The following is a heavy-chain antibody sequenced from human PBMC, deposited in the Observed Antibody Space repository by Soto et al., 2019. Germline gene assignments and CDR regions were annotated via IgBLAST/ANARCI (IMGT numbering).Heavy chain of an antibody. CDR3: ARRYGYQFDF. Sequence: SETLSLTCTVSGGSISSYYWSWIRQSPGKGLEWIGYIYYSGSTNYNPSLKSRVTISVDTSKNQLSLKLSSVTAADTAVYYCARRYGYQFDFWGQGTLVTVSS. CDR2: IYYSGST. CDR1: GGSISSYY. V-gene: IGHV4-59*08. D-gene: IGHD2-2*01. J-gene: IGHJ4*02.